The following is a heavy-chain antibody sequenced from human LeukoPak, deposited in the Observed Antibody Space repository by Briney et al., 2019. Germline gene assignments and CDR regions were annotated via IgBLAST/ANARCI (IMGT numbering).Heavy chain of an antibody. D-gene: IGHD3-16*01. CDR1: GFTFDDYA. Sequence: GGSLRLSCAASGFTFDDYAMHWVRQAPGKGLEWVSGISWNSGSIGYADSVKGRFTISRDNAKNSLYLQMNSLRAEDTAFYYCEKGTLGELFPGHSQHGGQGTLVTVSS. CDR2: ISWNSGSI. J-gene: IGHJ1*01. CDR3: EKGTLGELFPGHSQH. V-gene: IGHV3-9*01.